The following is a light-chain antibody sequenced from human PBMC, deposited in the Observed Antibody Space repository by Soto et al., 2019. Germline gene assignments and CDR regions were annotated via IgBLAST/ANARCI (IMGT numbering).Light chain of an antibody. V-gene: IGKV3-11*01. J-gene: IGKJ4*01. CDR1: QDVGNY. Sequence: EIVLTQSPATLSLSPGERAALSCRASQDVGNYLVWYQQKPGQAPRLLIYDASKRATGIPDRFSGSGSGTDFTLTISSLDPEDFAVYYCQQRSSWPRAFGGVTKVEIK. CDR2: DAS. CDR3: QQRSSWPRA.